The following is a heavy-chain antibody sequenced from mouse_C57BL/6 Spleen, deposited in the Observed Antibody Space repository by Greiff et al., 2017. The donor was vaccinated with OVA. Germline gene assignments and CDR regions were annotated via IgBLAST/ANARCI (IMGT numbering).Heavy chain of an antibody. CDR3: TRYYGSSGFAY. J-gene: IGHJ3*01. D-gene: IGHD1-1*01. V-gene: IGHV1-15*01. CDR1: GYTFTDYE. Sequence: QVQLQQSGAELVRPGASVTLSCKASGYTFTDYEMHWVKQTPVHGLEWIGAIDPETGGSAYNQKFKGKAILTADKSSSTAYMELRSLASEDSAGYNCTRYYGSSGFAYWGKGTLVTVSA. CDR2: IDPETGGS.